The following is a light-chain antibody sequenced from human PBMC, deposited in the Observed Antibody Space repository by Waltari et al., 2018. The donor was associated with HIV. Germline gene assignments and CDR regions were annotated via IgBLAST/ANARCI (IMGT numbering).Light chain of an antibody. CDR2: DTS. CDR3: LLTSSGARV. CDR1: TGAVTSGHY. J-gene: IGLJ2*01. Sequence: QAVVTQEPSLTVSPGGTVTLTCGSSTGAVTSGHYPYWFQQKPGQAPRTLIFDTSNKHSWTPARFSGSLLGDKAALTLSGARAEDEDDYYCLLTSSGARVFGGGTKLTVL. V-gene: IGLV7-46*01.